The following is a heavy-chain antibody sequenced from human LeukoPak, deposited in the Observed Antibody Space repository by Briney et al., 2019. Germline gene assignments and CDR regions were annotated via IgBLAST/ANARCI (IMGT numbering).Heavy chain of an antibody. CDR3: AKQYNYLFDP. CDR1: GGSISSAGSF. Sequence: SQTLSLTCSVSGGSISSAGSFWGWTRQHPGKGLEWIGYIDNSGITHYNPSLKRRITISLDTSKNQFSLNVYSVTAADTAVYYCAKQYNYLFDPWGRGTLVTVSS. CDR2: IDNSGIT. J-gene: IGHJ5*02. D-gene: IGHD5-24*01. V-gene: IGHV4-31*03.